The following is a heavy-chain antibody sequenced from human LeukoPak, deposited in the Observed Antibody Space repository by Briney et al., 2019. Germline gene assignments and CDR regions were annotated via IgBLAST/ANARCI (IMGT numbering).Heavy chain of an antibody. J-gene: IGHJ4*02. CDR1: GGSISSGDYC. CDR2: IYYSGST. D-gene: IGHD4-23*01. V-gene: IGHV4-30-4*08. Sequence: PSETLCLTCTVSGGSISSGDYCWSWIRQPPGKGLEWIGYIYYSGSTYYNPSLKSRVTISVDTSKNQFSLKLSSVTAADTAVYYCARDYGGNPDSSYFDYWGQGTLVTVSS. CDR3: ARDYGGNPDSSYFDY.